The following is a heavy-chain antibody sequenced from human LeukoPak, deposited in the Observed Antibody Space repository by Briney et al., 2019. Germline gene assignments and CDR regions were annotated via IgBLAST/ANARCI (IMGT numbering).Heavy chain of an antibody. CDR1: GGSISSGDYY. CDR2: ISSSGST. J-gene: IGHJ4*02. D-gene: IGHD6-13*01. Sequence: PSETLSLTCTVPGGSISSGDYYWSWIRQPAGKGLEWIGRISSSGSTNYNPSLKSRVTISVDTSKNQFSLRLSSVTAADTAVYYCARVTGYMTEDYFDYWGQGTLITVSS. V-gene: IGHV4-61*02. CDR3: ARVTGYMTEDYFDY.